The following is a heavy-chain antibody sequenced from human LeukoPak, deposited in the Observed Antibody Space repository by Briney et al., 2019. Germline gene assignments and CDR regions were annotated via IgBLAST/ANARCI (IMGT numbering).Heavy chain of an antibody. CDR1: GYSFSTYC. D-gene: IGHD3-10*01. V-gene: IGHV5-51*01. Sequence: GESLKISCQGSGYSFSTYCIAWVRQMPAKGLEWMGIIYPSDSDTRYNPSFQGQVIISTDKSISTAYLQWSSLKASDTAMYYCARHGPKPESYNSGMQYWGQGTLVTVSS. CDR3: ARHGPKPESYNSGMQY. J-gene: IGHJ4*02. CDR2: IYPSDSDT.